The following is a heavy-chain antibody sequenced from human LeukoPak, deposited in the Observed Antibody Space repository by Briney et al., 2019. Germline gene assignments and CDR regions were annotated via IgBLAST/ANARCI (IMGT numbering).Heavy chain of an antibody. Sequence: ASVKVPCKASGYTFTSYGISWVRQAPGQGLEWMGWISAYNGNTNYAQKLQGRVTMTTDTSTSTAYMELRSLRSDDTAVYYCARAPPSYYYDSSGYIDYWGQGTLVTVSS. V-gene: IGHV1-18*01. CDR1: GYTFTSYG. D-gene: IGHD3-22*01. CDR2: ISAYNGNT. CDR3: ARAPPSYYYDSSGYIDY. J-gene: IGHJ4*02.